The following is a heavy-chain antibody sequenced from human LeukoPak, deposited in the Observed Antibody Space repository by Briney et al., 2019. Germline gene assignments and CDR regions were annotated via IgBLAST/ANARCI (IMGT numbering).Heavy chain of an antibody. CDR2: IYPGDSDT. CDR3: ARRSFSIAAAGTAFDY. D-gene: IGHD6-13*01. V-gene: IGHV5-51*01. J-gene: IGHJ4*02. Sequence: GESLKISCKGSGYSFTSYWIGWVRQMPGKGLEWMGIIYPGDSDTRYSPSFQGQVTISADKSISTAYLQWSSLKASDTAMYYCARRSFSIAAAGTAFDYWGQGTLVTVSS. CDR1: GYSFTSYW.